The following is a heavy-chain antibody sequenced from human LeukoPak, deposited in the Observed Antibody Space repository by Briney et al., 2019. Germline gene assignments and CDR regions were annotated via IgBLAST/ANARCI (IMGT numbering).Heavy chain of an antibody. J-gene: IGHJ4*02. D-gene: IGHD3-22*01. Sequence: ASVKVSCKASGYTFASYDINWVRQATGQGLEWMGWMNSNSANTGYAQKFQGRVTMTRNTSISTAYMELSSLRSEDTAVYYCARVKALFRSSGYYGYWGQGTLVTVSS. CDR1: GYTFASYD. CDR3: ARVKALFRSSGYYGY. CDR2: MNSNSANT. V-gene: IGHV1-8*01.